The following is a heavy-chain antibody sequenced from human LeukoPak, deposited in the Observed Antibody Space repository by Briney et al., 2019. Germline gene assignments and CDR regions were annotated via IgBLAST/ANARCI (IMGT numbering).Heavy chain of an antibody. CDR3: ARDGGCHGFDP. D-gene: IGHD3-16*01. CDR1: GFTFSSYS. V-gene: IGHV3-21*01. J-gene: IGHJ5*02. CDR2: ISSSSSYI. Sequence: GGSLRLSCAASGFTFSSYSMNWVRQAPGKGLEWVSSISSSSSYIYYADSVKGRFTISRDNAKNSLYLQMNSLRAEDTAVYYCARDGGCHGFDPWGQGTLVTVSS.